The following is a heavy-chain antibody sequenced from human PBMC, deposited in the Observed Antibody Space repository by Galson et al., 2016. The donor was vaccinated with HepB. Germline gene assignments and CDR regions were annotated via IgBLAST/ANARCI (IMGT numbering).Heavy chain of an antibody. V-gene: IGHV3-74*01. CDR3: AKDGRIYCSSASCHDHFHY. CDR2: VNSDGSST. Sequence: SLRLSCAASGFPFSSYLMHWVRQAPGKGLVWVSRVNSDGSSTSYADSVKGRFTISTDNAKNTLYLQINSLRAEDTAVYCCAKDGRIYCSSASCHDHFHYWGQGTLVTVSS. D-gene: IGHD2-2*01. CDR1: GFPFSSYL. J-gene: IGHJ4*02.